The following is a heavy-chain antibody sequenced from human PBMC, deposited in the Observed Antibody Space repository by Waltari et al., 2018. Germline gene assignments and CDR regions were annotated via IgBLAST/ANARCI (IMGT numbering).Heavy chain of an antibody. Sequence: VQLVESGGGVVQSGKSLRLSCGASGFSFRSYGMQWVRQAPGKGLEWVAVVSGDGSIKLYADALKGRFTISRDNSKNTLSLQMNNLTPEDTAVYYCVKELDSSGYLSFFDYWGQGTRVTVSS. CDR2: VSGDGSIK. V-gene: IGHV3-30*18. J-gene: IGHJ4*02. D-gene: IGHD3-22*01. CDR1: GFSFRSYG. CDR3: VKELDSSGYLSFFDY.